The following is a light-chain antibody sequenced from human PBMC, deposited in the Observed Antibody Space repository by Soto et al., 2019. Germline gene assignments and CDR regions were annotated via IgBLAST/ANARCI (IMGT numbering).Light chain of an antibody. Sequence: QSALTQPASVSGSPGQSITISCTGTSSDVGCYEYVSWYQQHPGKAPKLIIYDVTNRPSGVSGRCSGSKSGNTASLTISILQAEDEADYYCNSFISSTTPLVFGGGTKLTVL. CDR2: DVT. CDR3: NSFISSTTPLV. V-gene: IGLV2-14*03. J-gene: IGLJ2*01. CDR1: SSDVGCYEY.